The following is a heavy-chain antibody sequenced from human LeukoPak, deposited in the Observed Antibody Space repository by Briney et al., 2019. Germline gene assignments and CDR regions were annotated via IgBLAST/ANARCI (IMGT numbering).Heavy chain of an antibody. Sequence: PGGSLRLSCAASGFTVSSTYMSWVRQAPGKGLEWVSVIYSGGSTYYADSVKGRFTISRDNSKNTLYLQMNSLRAEDKAVYYCAKDAPRYYDHVWGSYRFDYWGQGTLVIVSS. CDR1: GFTVSSTY. D-gene: IGHD3-16*02. V-gene: IGHV3-53*01. CDR3: AKDAPRYYDHVWGSYRFDY. J-gene: IGHJ4*02. CDR2: IYSGGST.